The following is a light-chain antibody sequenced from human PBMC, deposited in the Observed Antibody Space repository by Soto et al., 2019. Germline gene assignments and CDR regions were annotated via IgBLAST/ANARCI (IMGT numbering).Light chain of an antibody. J-gene: IGKJ4*01. CDR2: WAS. V-gene: IGKV4-1*01. Sequence: DFVMTQSPDSLTVSLGERATINCKSSQSFLWSNNKNYLAWYQQKPGQSPKLLIYWASTRESGVPDRLSGSGSGTDFTLTISSLQAEDVAVYYCQQYYSTPLTFGGGTKVDIK. CDR1: QSFLWSNNKNY. CDR3: QQYYSTPLT.